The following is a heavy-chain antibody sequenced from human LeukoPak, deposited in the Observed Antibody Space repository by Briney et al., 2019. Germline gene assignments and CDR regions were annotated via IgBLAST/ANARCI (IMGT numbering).Heavy chain of an antibody. V-gene: IGHV3-15*01. CDR1: GFTFSNAW. CDR3: TTYTVGATTSHFDY. J-gene: IGHJ4*02. CDR2: IKSKTDGETT. Sequence: GGSLRLSCAASGFTFSNAWMSWARQAPGTGLEWVGRIKSKTDGETTDYAAPVKGRFTISRDDSKNMLYLQMNSLKTEDTAVYYCTTYTVGATTSHFDYWGQGTLAPSPQ. D-gene: IGHD1-26*01.